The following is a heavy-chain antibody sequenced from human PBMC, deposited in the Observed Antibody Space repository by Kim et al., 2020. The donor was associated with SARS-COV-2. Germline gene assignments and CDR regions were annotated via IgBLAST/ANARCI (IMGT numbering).Heavy chain of an antibody. D-gene: IGHD3-10*01. CDR3: AKDQYGAYYGSGSYYTPDY. J-gene: IGHJ4*02. Sequence: GGSLRLSCAASGFTFSSYAMSWVRQAPGKGLEWVSVIYSGGSSTYYADSVKGRFTISRDNSKNTLYLQMNSLRAEDTAVYYCAKDQYGAYYGSGSYYTPDYWGQGTLVTVSS. CDR2: IYSGGSST. V-gene: IGHV3-23*03. CDR1: GFTFSSYA.